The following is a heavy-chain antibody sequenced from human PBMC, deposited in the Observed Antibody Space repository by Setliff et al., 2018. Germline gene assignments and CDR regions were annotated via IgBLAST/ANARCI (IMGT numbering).Heavy chain of an antibody. J-gene: IGHJ3*02. Sequence: SETLSLTCAVYGGSFSGYYWSWIRQPPGKGLEWIGEINHSGSTSYNPSLQSRVTISLDKSKSQFSLKLSSVTAADTAVYYCARDFGDYRIGHGFDIWGQGTEVTVSS. CDR3: ARDFGDYRIGHGFDI. CDR1: GGSFSGYY. V-gene: IGHV4-34*01. D-gene: IGHD4-17*01. CDR2: INHSGST.